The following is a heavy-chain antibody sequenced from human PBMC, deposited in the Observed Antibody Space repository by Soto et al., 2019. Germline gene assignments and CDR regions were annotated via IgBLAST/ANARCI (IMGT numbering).Heavy chain of an antibody. J-gene: IGHJ5*02. Sequence: KPSETLSLTCAVYGGSLSGYYWSWIRQPPGKGLEWIGEINHSGSTNYNPSLKSRVTISVDTSKNQFSLKLSSVTAADTAVYYCARSKGSSWYAGRDWFDPWGQGTLVTVSS. V-gene: IGHV4-34*01. CDR1: GGSLSGYY. CDR3: ARSKGSSWYAGRDWFDP. D-gene: IGHD6-13*01. CDR2: INHSGST.